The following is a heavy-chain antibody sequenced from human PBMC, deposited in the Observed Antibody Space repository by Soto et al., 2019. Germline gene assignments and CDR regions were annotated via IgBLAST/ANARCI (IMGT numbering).Heavy chain of an antibody. V-gene: IGHV2-26*01. CDR3: ARILYTLGTMVPSGYWFDP. Sequence: ASGPTLVNPTETLTLTCTVSGFSLSNARMGVSWIRQPPGKALEWLAHIFSNDEKSYSTSLKSRLTISKDTSKSQVVLTMTNMDPVDTATYYCARILYTLGTMVPSGYWFDPWGQGTLVTVSS. CDR1: GFSLSNARMG. CDR2: IFSNDEK. D-gene: IGHD3-10*01. J-gene: IGHJ5*02.